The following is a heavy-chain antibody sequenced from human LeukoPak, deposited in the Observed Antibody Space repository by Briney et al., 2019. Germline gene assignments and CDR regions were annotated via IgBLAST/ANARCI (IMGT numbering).Heavy chain of an antibody. J-gene: IGHJ2*01. CDR3: ARDQQWLARYWYFDL. Sequence: GGSLRLSCAASGFTVSSSYMSWVRQAPGKGLEWVSLIYSGGSTYYAASVKGRFTTSRDNSKNTLYLQMNSLRPEDTAVYYCARDQQWLARYWYFDLWGRGTLVTVSS. V-gene: IGHV3-53*01. CDR2: IYSGGST. CDR1: GFTVSSSY. D-gene: IGHD6-19*01.